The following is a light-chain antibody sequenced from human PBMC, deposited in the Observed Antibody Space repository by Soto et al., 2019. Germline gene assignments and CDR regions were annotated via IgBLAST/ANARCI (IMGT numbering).Light chain of an antibody. Sequence: QSALTQPASVSGSPGKSITISCTGTSSDVGGYNYVSWYQQHPGKAPKLMIYDVSNRPSGVSNRFSGSNSGNTASLTISGLQAEDEADYYCRSYTSSSTNVFGTGTKLTVL. CDR2: DVS. CDR3: RSYTSSSTNV. V-gene: IGLV2-14*01. CDR1: SSDVGGYNY. J-gene: IGLJ1*01.